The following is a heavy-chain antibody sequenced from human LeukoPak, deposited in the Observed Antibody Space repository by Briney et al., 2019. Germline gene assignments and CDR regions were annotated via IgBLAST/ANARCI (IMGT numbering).Heavy chain of an antibody. J-gene: IGHJ3*02. D-gene: IGHD3-10*01. CDR3: ARNAVEGYYYGSGSYHGHAFDI. CDR2: ISAYNGNT. Sequence: ASVKVSCKASGYTFTSYGISWVRQAPGQGLEWMGWISAYNGNTNYAQKLQGRVTMTTDTSTSTAYMELRSLRSDDTAVYYCARNAVEGYYYGSGSYHGHAFDIWGQGTMVTVSS. V-gene: IGHV1-18*01. CDR1: GYTFTSYG.